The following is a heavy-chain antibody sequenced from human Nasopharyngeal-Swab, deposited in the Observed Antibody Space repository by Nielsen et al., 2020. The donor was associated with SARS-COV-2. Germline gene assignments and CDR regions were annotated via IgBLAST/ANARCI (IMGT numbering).Heavy chain of an antibody. Sequence: GGSLRLSCAASGFTFSSYAMNWVRQAPGKGLEWVSAISGSGGSTYYADSMKGRFTISRDNSKNTLYLQMNSLRAGDTAVYYCARANTYYFQGGGSSHFDYWGQGTLVTVSS. V-gene: IGHV3-23*01. J-gene: IGHJ4*02. CDR2: ISGSGGST. CDR3: ARANTYYFQGGGSSHFDY. CDR1: GFTFSSYA. D-gene: IGHD2-15*01.